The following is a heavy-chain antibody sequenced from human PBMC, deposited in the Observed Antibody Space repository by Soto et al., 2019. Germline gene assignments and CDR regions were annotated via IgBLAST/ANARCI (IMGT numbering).Heavy chain of an antibody. CDR2: ISSSSSTI. CDR1: GFTFSNYW. V-gene: IGHV3-48*01. CDR3: ARGAYYYDSSGLSY. D-gene: IGHD3-22*01. Sequence: GGSLRLSCVISGFTFSNYWMHWVRQAPGKGLEWVSYISSSSSTIYYADSVKGRFTISRDNAKNSLYLQMNSRRAEDTAVYYCARGAYYYDSSGLSYWGQGTLVTVSS. J-gene: IGHJ4*02.